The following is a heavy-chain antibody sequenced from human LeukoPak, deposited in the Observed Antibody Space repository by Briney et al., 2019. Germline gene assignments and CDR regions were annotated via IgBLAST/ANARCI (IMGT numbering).Heavy chain of an antibody. V-gene: IGHV3-23*01. Sequence: GGSLRLSCAASGFTFSSYAMSWVRQAPGKGLEWVSAISGSGGSTYYADSVKGRFTISRDDSKNTLYLQMNSLRAEDTAVYYCAKGIVVVVAATFDYWGQGTLVTVSS. D-gene: IGHD2-15*01. CDR2: ISGSGGST. CDR1: GFTFSSYA. J-gene: IGHJ4*02. CDR3: AKGIVVVVAATFDY.